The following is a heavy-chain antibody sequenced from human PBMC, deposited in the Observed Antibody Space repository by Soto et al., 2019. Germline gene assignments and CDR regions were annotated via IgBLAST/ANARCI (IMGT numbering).Heavy chain of an antibody. CDR2: ISYDGSNK. J-gene: IGHJ5*02. D-gene: IGHD2-8*02. CDR1: GFTFSSYA. Sequence: QVQLVESGGGVVQPGRSLRLSCAASGFTFSSYAMHWVRQAPGKGLEWVAVISYDGSNKYYADSVKGRFTISRDNSKNTLYLQMNSLRAEDTAVYYCARDPSTVRWFDPWGQGTLVTVSS. CDR3: ARDPSTVRWFDP. V-gene: IGHV3-30-3*01.